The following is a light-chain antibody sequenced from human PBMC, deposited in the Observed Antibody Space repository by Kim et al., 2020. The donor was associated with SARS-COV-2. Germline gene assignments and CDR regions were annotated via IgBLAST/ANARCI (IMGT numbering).Light chain of an antibody. J-gene: IGLJ3*02. V-gene: IGLV1-44*01. Sequence: QSVLTQPPSASGTPGQRVTISCSGGSSNIGSNTVNWYQQLPGTAPKLLIYSHNQRPSGVPERFSGSKSGTSASLAISGLQSEDEADYYCAAWDDRLKGWVFGGGTQLTVL. CDR3: AAWDDRLKGWV. CDR2: SHN. CDR1: SSNIGSNT.